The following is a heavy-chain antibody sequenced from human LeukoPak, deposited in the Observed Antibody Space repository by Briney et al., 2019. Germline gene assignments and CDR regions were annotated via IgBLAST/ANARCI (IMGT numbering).Heavy chain of an antibody. J-gene: IGHJ6*03. CDR2: IKQDGSEK. CDR1: GFTFSSYW. V-gene: IGHV3-7*01. D-gene: IGHD3-16*02. CDR3: ARDRGGIGYYMDV. Sequence: GGSLRLSCAASGFTFSSYWMSWVRQAPGKGLEWVANIKQDGSEKYYVDSVKGRFTISRDNAKTSLYLQMNSLRAEDTALYYCARDRGGIGYYMDVWGKGTTVTVSS.